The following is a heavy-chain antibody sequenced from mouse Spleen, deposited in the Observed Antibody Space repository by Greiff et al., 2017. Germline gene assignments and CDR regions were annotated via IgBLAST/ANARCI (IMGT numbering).Heavy chain of an antibody. CDR1: GYSITSGYY. V-gene: IGHV3-6*01. J-gene: IGHJ1*01. CDR2: ISYDGSN. D-gene: IGHD1-1*01. Sequence: EVQRVESGPGLVKPSQSLSLTCSVTGYSITSGYYWNWIRQFPGNKLEWMGYISYDGSNNYNPSLKNRISITRDTSKNQFFLKLNSVTTEDTATYYCARGLLRYFDVWGAGTTVTVSS. CDR3: ARGLLRYFDV.